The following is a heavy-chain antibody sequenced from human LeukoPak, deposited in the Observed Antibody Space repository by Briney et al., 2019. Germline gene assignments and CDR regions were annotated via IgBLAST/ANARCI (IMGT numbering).Heavy chain of an antibody. D-gene: IGHD3-16*01. CDR1: GFPFSDFS. CDR3: AKQSFARSLGE. CDR2: TNSGGTST. V-gene: IGHV3-23*01. J-gene: IGHJ4*02. Sequence: GGSLRLSCATSGFPFSDFSMSWVRQAPGKGLEWVSTTNSGGTSTYYAESVKGRFTISRDNSKNTLYLQMSSLVFQDTAVYYCAKQSFARSLGEGGPGTLVSVSS.